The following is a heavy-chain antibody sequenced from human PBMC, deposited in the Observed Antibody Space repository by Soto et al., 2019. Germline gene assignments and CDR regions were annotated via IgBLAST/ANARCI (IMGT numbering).Heavy chain of an antibody. J-gene: IGHJ4*02. CDR2: IIPIFGTA. V-gene: IGHV1-69*06. CDR3: ARERGYSYRIID. Sequence: ASVKVSCKASGGTFSSYAISWVRQAPGQGLEWMGGIIPIFGTANYAQKFQGRVTITADKSTSTAYMELSSLRSEDTAVYYCARERGYSYRIIDWGQGTLVTVSS. CDR1: GGTFSSYA. D-gene: IGHD5-18*01.